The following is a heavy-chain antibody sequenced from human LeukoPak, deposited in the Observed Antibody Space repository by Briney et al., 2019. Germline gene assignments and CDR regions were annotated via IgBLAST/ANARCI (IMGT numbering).Heavy chain of an antibody. V-gene: IGHV4-39*07. J-gene: IGHJ4*02. CDR2: IYYSGTT. CDR1: GGLISISTYY. D-gene: IGHD6-19*01. CDR3: ARGTLYSGWSLYLDY. Sequence: PSETLSLTCTVSGGLISISTYYWGWIRQPPGKGLEWIGSIYYSGTTHYDPSLKSRVTIAVDTSKNQFSLKLISVTAADTAVYYCARGTLYSGWSLYLDYWGQGTLVTVSS.